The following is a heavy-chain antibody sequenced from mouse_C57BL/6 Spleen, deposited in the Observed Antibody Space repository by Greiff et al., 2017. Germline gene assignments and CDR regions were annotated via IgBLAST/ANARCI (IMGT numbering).Heavy chain of an antibody. CDR1: GFTFSDYY. CDR3: AREAGYYGSSFYWYFEV. J-gene: IGHJ1*03. CDR2: INYDGSST. Sequence: EVMLVESEGGLVQPGSSMKLSCTASGFTFSDYYIAWVRQVPEKGLEWVANINYDGSSTYYLDSLKSRFIISRANAKNILYLQMSSLKSEVTATYYGAREAGYYGSSFYWYFEVWGTGTTVTVSS. V-gene: IGHV5-16*01. D-gene: IGHD1-1*01.